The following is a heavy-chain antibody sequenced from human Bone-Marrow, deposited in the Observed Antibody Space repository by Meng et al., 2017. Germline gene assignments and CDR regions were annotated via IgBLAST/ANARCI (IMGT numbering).Heavy chain of an antibody. D-gene: IGHD3-22*01. CDR1: GFTFVDNW. J-gene: IGHJ3*02. V-gene: IGHV5-51*01. Sequence: GESLKISCKGSGFTFVDNWIGWVRQMPGKGLEWMGIIYPGDSDTRYSPSFQGQVTISADKSISTAYLQWSSLKASDTAMYYCAREYYYDSSGYYIDAFDIWGQGTMVTVSS. CDR2: IYPGDSDT. CDR3: AREYYYDSSGYYIDAFDI.